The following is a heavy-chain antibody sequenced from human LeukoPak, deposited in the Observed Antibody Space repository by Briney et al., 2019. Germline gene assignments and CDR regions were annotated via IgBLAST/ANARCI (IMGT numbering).Heavy chain of an antibody. CDR1: GGSISSSSYY. V-gene: IGHV4-39*07. D-gene: IGHD2-15*01. CDR2: INHSGST. CDR3: ARGGYCSGGSCNAFDI. J-gene: IGHJ3*02. Sequence: SETLSLTCTVSGGSISSSSYYWGWIRQPPGKGLEWIGEINHSGSTNYNPSLKSRVTISVDTSKNQFSLKLSSVTAADTAVYYCARGGYCSGGSCNAFDIWGQGTMVTVSS.